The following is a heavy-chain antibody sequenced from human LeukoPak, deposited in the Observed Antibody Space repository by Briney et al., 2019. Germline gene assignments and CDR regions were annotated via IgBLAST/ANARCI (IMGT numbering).Heavy chain of an antibody. D-gene: IGHD1-1*01. J-gene: IGHJ5*02. Sequence: SETLSLTCTVSGGSISSYYWSWIRQPPGKGLDWIGYIYYSGSTNSNPSLKSRVTISVDTSKNQFSLKLSSVTAADTAVYYCARGGSTGTNLNWVDPWGQGTLVTVSS. CDR1: GGSISSYY. CDR2: IYYSGST. V-gene: IGHV4-59*01. CDR3: ARGGSTGTNLNWVDP.